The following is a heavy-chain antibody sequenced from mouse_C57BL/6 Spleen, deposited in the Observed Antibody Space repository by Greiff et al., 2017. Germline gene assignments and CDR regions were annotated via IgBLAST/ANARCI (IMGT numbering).Heavy chain of an antibody. D-gene: IGHD3-2*02. J-gene: IGHJ4*01. Sequence: QVQLKQPGAELVRPGSSVKLSCKASGYTFTSYWMHWVKQRPIQGLEWIGNIDPSDSETHYNQKFKDKATLTVDKSSSTAYMQLSSLTSEDSAVYYCARWAQATVDYWGQGTSVTVSS. CDR1: GYTFTSYW. CDR2: IDPSDSET. V-gene: IGHV1-52*01. CDR3: ARWAQATVDY.